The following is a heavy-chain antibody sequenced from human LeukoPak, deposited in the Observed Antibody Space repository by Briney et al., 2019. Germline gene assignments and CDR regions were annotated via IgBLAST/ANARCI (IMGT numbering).Heavy chain of an antibody. V-gene: IGHV4-61*02. CDR3: ARSISTGVKYYFDY. CDR2: IYTSGST. D-gene: IGHD7-27*01. J-gene: IGHJ4*02. CDR1: GGSISSGSYY. Sequence: SETLSLTCTVSGGSISSGSYYWSWIRQPAGKGLEWIGRIYTSGSTNYNPSLKSRVTISVDTSKNQFSLKLSSVTAADTAVYYCARSISTGVKYYFDYWGQGTLVTVSS.